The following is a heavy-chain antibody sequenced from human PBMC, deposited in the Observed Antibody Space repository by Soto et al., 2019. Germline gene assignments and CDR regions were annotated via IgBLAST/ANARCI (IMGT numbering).Heavy chain of an antibody. V-gene: IGHV1-18*01. CDR3: ARDWKGAEGFDP. Sequence: WASVKGSCKASGYTFTSYGIIWVRQAPGQGLEWMGWISAYNGDTTYAQNFQGRVTMTIDTSTTTSYMELRSLTSDDTAVYFCARDWKGAEGFDPWGQGTLVTVSS. J-gene: IGHJ5*02. CDR2: ISAYNGDT. CDR1: GYTFTSYG. D-gene: IGHD1-1*01.